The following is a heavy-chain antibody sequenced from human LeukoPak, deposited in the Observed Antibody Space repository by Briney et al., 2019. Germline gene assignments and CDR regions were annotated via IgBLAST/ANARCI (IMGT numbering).Heavy chain of an antibody. Sequence: SGTLSLTCTVPGGSISSYYWSWIRQPPGKGLEWIGYIYYSRSTNYNPSIKSRVTISVDTSKNQFSLKLSSVTAADTAVYYCAREDDILSGQFDYWGQGTLVSVSS. J-gene: IGHJ4*02. CDR2: IYYSRST. D-gene: IGHD3-9*01. CDR3: AREDDILSGQFDY. CDR1: GGSISSYY. V-gene: IGHV4-59*01.